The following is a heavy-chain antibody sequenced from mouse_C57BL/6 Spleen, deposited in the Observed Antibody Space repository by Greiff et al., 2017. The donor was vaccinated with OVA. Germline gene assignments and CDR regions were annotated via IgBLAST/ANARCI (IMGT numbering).Heavy chain of an antibody. V-gene: IGHV1-50*01. J-gene: IGHJ3*01. CDR2: IDPSDSYT. CDR3: ASGRVYGSSFRAWFAY. D-gene: IGHD1-1*01. CDR1: GYTFTSYW. Sequence: QVQLQQPGAELVKPGASVKLSCKASGYTFTSYWMQWVKQRPGQGLEWIGEIDPSDSYTNYNQKFKGKATLTVDTSSSTAYMQLSSLTSEDSAVYYCASGRVYGSSFRAWFAYWGQGTLVTVSA.